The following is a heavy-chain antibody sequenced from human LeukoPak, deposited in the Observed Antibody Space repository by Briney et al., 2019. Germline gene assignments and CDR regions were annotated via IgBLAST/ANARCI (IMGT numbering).Heavy chain of an antibody. Sequence: SETLSLTCAVYGGSFSGYYWSWIRQPPGKGLEWIGEINHSGSTNYNPSLKSRVTISVDTSKNQFSLKLSSVTAAHTAVYYCARTQFPPGYSYGYGFSLNWFDPWGQGTLVTVSS. CDR1: GGSFSGYY. CDR2: INHSGST. CDR3: ARTQFPPGYSYGYGFSLNWFDP. J-gene: IGHJ5*02. V-gene: IGHV4-34*01. D-gene: IGHD5-18*01.